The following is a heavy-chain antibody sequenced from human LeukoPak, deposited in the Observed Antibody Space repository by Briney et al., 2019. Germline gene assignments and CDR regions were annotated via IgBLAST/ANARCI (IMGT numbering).Heavy chain of an antibody. CDR3: AREQAAEAFDI. CDR2: VSNDGGSK. Sequence: PGGSLRLSCVASGFTFSSFIMHWVRQAPGKGLEWVTVVSNDGGSKYYVDSVQGRFTISRDNSKNMLYLQMNSLRAEDTAVYYCAREQAAEAFDIWGQGTMVTVSS. CDR1: GFTFSSFI. D-gene: IGHD1-14*01. J-gene: IGHJ3*02. V-gene: IGHV3-30-3*01.